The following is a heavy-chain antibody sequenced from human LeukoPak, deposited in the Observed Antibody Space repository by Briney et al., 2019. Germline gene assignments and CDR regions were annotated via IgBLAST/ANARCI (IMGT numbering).Heavy chain of an antibody. CDR3: ARAGSSGWYTLAADF. CDR2: INYSGTT. Sequence: PSETLSLTCTVSGGSISPSNYYWAWIRQPPGKGLEWIASINYSGTTYYSPSLKSRVSISVDTSENHFSLKLSSVTPADTAVYYCARAGSSGWYTLAADFWGRGILVTVSS. CDR1: GGSISPSNYY. J-gene: IGHJ5*01. D-gene: IGHD6-19*01. V-gene: IGHV4-39*02.